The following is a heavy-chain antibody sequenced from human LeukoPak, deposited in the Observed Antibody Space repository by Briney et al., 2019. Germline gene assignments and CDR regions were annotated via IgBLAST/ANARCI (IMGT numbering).Heavy chain of an antibody. Sequence: GASVKVSCKASGYTFTGYYMHWVRQAPGQGLEWMGWISAYNGNTNYAQKLQGRVTMTTDTSTSTAYMELRSLRSDDTAVYYCARELIAVAGTGGIRYWGQGTLVTVSS. J-gene: IGHJ4*02. CDR2: ISAYNGNT. CDR1: GYTFTGYY. CDR3: ARELIAVAGTGGIRY. V-gene: IGHV1-18*04. D-gene: IGHD6-19*01.